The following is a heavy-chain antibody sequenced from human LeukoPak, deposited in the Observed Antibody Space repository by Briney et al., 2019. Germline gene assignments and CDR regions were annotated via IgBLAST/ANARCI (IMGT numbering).Heavy chain of an antibody. Sequence: GGSLRLSCAASGFTFSGYAMSWVRQAPGKGLEWVSAISGSGGSTYYADSVKGRFTISRDNSKNTLYLQMNSLRAEDTAVYYCAKDAGYSGSYYPLYYFDYWGQGTLVTVSS. V-gene: IGHV3-23*01. J-gene: IGHJ4*02. CDR3: AKDAGYSGSYYPLYYFDY. D-gene: IGHD1-26*01. CDR1: GFTFSGYA. CDR2: ISGSGGST.